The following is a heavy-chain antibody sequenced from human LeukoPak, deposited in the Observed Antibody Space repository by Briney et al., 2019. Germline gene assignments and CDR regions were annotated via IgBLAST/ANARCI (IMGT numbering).Heavy chain of an antibody. V-gene: IGHV3-23*01. CDR2: ISGSGGST. D-gene: IGHD3-22*01. Sequence: GGSLRLSCEASGFTFSSYGMSWVRQAPGKGLEWVSAISGSGGSTYYADSVKGRFTISRDNSKNTLYLQMNSLRAEDTAVYYCAIHYYDSSGFDYWGQGTLVTVPS. CDR1: GFTFSSYG. J-gene: IGHJ4*02. CDR3: AIHYYDSSGFDY.